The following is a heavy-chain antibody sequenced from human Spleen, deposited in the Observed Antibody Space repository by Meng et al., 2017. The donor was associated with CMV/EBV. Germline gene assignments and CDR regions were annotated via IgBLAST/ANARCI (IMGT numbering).Heavy chain of an antibody. CDR2: INSDGTIT. J-gene: IGHJ4*02. CDR1: GFTFSTYW. CDR3: ARDGPATTPYDY. Sequence: GESLKISCAASGFTFSTYWMHWVRQVPGKGPVWVSSINSDGTITNYADSVRGRITISRDNAKNTLYLQMNSLRVEDTAVYYCARDGPATTPYDYWGQGTLVTVSS. V-gene: IGHV3-74*01. D-gene: IGHD1-7*01.